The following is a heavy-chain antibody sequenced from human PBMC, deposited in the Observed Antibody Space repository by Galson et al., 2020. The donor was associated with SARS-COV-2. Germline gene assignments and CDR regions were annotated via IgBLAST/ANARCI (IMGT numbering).Heavy chain of an antibody. V-gene: IGHV3-30*18. Sequence: GESLKISCVASGFIFSTYGMHWVRQAPGKGLEWVATISYDGSNKYQADFMKGRFTFSRDNSKNTLFLQMSSLRPEDTAVYYCAKDFESGHIGSDPRWSFDLWGRGTLGTVSS. J-gene: IGHJ2*01. CDR2: ISYDGSNK. D-gene: IGHD5-12*01. CDR1: GFIFSTYG. CDR3: AKDFESGHIGSDPRWSFDL.